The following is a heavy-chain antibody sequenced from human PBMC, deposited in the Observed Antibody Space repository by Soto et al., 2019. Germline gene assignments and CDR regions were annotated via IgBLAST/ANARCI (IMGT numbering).Heavy chain of an antibody. Sequence: GASVKVSCKASGYTFISYYMHWLRQSPGQGLEWMGMINPSGGSTSYAQKFQGRVTMTRDTSTSTVYMELSSLRSEDTAVYHCARNDNSGLDYWGQGTLVTVSS. CDR1: GYTFISYY. CDR2: INPSGGST. J-gene: IGHJ4*02. CDR3: ARNDNSGLDY. V-gene: IGHV1-46*01. D-gene: IGHD3-22*01.